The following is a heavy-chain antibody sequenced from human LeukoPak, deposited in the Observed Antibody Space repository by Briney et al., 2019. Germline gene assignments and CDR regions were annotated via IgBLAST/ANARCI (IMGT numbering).Heavy chain of an antibody. CDR1: GFTFSSYA. D-gene: IGHD1-26*01. V-gene: IGHV3-30*01. CDR2: ISYDGSSK. CDR3: ARARIVGATGGNYFDY. Sequence: PGRSLRLSCAASGFTFSSYAMHWVRQAPGKGLEWGAVISYDGSSKYYADSVKGRFTISRDNSKNTLYLQMNSLRAEDTAVYYCARARIVGATGGNYFDYWGQGTLVTVSS. J-gene: IGHJ4*02.